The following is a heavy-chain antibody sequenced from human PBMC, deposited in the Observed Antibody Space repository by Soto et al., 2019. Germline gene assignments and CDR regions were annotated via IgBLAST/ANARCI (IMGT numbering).Heavy chain of an antibody. CDR2: ISSSGSTI. CDR1: GFTLSSYE. Sequence: PGGSLRLSCAASGFTLSSYEMNWVRQAPGKGLEWVSYISSSGSTIYYADSVKGRFTISRDNAKNSLYLQMNSLRAEDTAVYYCARELLDMTTVTNVGYYGMDVWGQGTTVTVSS. J-gene: IGHJ6*02. V-gene: IGHV3-48*03. CDR3: ARELLDMTTVTNVGYYGMDV. D-gene: IGHD4-4*01.